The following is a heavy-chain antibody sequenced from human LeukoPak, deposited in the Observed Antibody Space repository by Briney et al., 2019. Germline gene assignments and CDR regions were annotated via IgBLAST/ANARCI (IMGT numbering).Heavy chain of an antibody. Sequence: SGGSLRLSCAASGFTFSDYYMSWIRQAPGKGLEWVSYISSSGSTIYYADSVKGRFTISRDNAKNSLYLQMNGLRAEDTAVYYCARVDRYSSGVYDYWGQGTLVTVSS. CDR2: ISSSGSTI. CDR1: GFTFSDYY. CDR3: ARVDRYSSGVYDY. J-gene: IGHJ4*02. D-gene: IGHD6-19*01. V-gene: IGHV3-11*04.